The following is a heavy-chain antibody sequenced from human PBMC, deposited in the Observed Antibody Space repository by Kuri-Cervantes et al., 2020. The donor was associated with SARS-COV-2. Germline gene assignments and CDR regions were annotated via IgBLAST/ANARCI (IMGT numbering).Heavy chain of an antibody. D-gene: IGHD3-22*01. J-gene: IGHJ4*02. CDR2: VHYSGTT. Sequence: SETLSLTCDVSGDSISSTYWSWIRQPPGRGLEWIGFVHYSGTTSYSPSLKSRVTMSVDASKNQFSLKLSCVTAADTAVYYCAHREGYYDSSGYYDYWGQGTLVTVSS. CDR3: AHREGYYDSSGYYDY. V-gene: IGHV4-59*01. CDR1: GDSISSTY.